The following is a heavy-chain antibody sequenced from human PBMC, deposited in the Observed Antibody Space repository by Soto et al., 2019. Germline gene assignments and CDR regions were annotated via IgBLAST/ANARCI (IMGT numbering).Heavy chain of an antibody. J-gene: IGHJ3*02. CDR1: GFTFDDYA. CDR2: ISWNSGSI. CDR3: AKARYCSSTSCYIHAFDI. Sequence: EVQLVESGGGLVQPGRSLRLSCAASGFTFDDYAMHWVRQAPGKGLEWVSGISWNSGSIGYADSVKGRFTISRDNAKNSLYLQMNSLRAEDTALYYCAKARYCSSTSCYIHAFDIWGQGTMVTVSS. V-gene: IGHV3-9*01. D-gene: IGHD2-2*02.